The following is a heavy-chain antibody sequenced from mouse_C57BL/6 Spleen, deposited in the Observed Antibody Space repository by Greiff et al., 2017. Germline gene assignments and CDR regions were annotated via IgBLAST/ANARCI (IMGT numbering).Heavy chain of an antibody. CDR3: ARYSNYGGAWFAY. CDR2: IDPANGNT. CDR1: GFNIKNTY. D-gene: IGHD2-5*01. Sequence: EVQGVESVAELVRPGASVKLSCTASGFNIKNTYMHWVKQRPEQGLEWIGRIDPANGNTKYAPKFQGKATITADTSSNTAYLQLSSLTSEDTAIYYCARYSNYGGAWFAYWGQGTLVTVSA. V-gene: IGHV14-3*01. J-gene: IGHJ3*01.